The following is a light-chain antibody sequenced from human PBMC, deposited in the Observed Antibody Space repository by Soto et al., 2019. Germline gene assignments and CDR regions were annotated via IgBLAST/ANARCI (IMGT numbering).Light chain of an antibody. Sequence: QSVLTQPASVSGSPGQSITISCTGTISDVGSHNLVSWYQQHPDKAPKLIIYEVNERPSGVSSRFSGSKSGNTASLTVSGLQPDDEADYYCCSFAGSNPFPYVFGTGTKVTVL. CDR3: CSFAGSNPFPYV. V-gene: IGLV2-23*02. CDR2: EVN. J-gene: IGLJ1*01. CDR1: ISDVGSHNL.